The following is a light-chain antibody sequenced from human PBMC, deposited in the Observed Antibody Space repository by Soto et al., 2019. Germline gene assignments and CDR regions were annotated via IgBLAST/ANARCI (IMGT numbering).Light chain of an antibody. J-gene: IGKJ1*01. CDR3: QQYGSSGT. CDR1: QSVSNNY. CDR2: GAS. V-gene: IGKV3-20*01. Sequence: EIVLTQSPGTLSLSPGERATLSCRASQSVSNNYLAWYQQKPGQAPRLLIYGASNSATGIPGRFSGSGSGTDFTLTISRLEPEDFAVYYCQQYGSSGTFGQGTKVEIK.